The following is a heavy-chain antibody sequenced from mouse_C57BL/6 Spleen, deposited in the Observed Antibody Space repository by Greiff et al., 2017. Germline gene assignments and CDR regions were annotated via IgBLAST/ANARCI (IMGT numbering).Heavy chain of an antibody. V-gene: IGHV14-2*01. D-gene: IGHD1-1*01. CDR1: GFNIKDYY. CDR3: ATVVARGYAMDY. J-gene: IGHJ4*01. CDR2: IDPEAGET. Sequence: VQLQQSGAELVKPGASVKLSCTASGFNIKDYYMHWVKQRTEQGLEWIGRIDPEAGETKYAPKFQGKATITADTSSNTAYLQLSSLTSEDTAVYYCATVVARGYAMDYWGQGTSVTVSS.